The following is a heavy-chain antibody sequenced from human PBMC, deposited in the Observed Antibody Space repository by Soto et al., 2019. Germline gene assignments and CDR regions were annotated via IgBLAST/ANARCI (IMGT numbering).Heavy chain of an antibody. Sequence: GGSLRLSCAASGFTFRSYEMNWVRQAPGKGLEWVAYISYSGRPTEYADSAKGRFTISRDNARDSLYLQMNSLRVEDSAIYYCVRDRTAIVATSIDYWGHGTLVTVSS. CDR3: VRDRTAIVATSIDY. V-gene: IGHV3-48*03. J-gene: IGHJ4*01. CDR1: GFTFRSYE. D-gene: IGHD5-12*01. CDR2: ISYSGRPT.